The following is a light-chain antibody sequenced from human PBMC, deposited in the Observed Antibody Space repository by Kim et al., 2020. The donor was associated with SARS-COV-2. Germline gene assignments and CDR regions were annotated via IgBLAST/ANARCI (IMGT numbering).Light chain of an antibody. Sequence: SPGERATLSCRASQSVSNNYLAWYLQKPGPAPRLLIYDASSRATGIPDKFSGSGSGTDFTLTISRLEPEDSAVYYCQQYGTSPMYTFGQGTKLEI. CDR2: DAS. CDR3: QQYGTSPMYT. J-gene: IGKJ2*01. CDR1: QSVSNNY. V-gene: IGKV3-20*01.